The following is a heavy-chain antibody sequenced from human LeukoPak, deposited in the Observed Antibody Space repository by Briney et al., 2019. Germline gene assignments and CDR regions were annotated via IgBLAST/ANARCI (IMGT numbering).Heavy chain of an antibody. CDR1: RFTFSNYA. D-gene: IGHD6-6*01. CDR3: ARGGTAARPNHYYYYMDV. J-gene: IGHJ6*03. CDR2: ISSSSSTI. Sequence: PGGSLRLSCAASRFTFSNYAMSWVRQAPGKGLEWVSYISSSSSTIYYADSVKGRFTISRDNAKNSLYLQMNSLRAEDTAVYYCARGGTAARPNHYYYYMDVWGKGTTVTVSS. V-gene: IGHV3-48*01.